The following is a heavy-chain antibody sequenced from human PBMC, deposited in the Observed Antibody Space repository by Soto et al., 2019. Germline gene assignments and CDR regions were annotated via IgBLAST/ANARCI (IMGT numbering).Heavy chain of an antibody. V-gene: IGHV4-34*01. CDR3: ARGQEGVVATH. CDR2: VKDGGHT. D-gene: IGHD5-12*01. Sequence: QVQLQQWGAGLLKPSETLSLNCAVTGGSLSGDYWSWIRQPPGKGLEWIGEVKDGGHTNYSPSLRGRVTISSDTSNNQCSLRLNSVTAADTGVYYCARGQEGVVATHWDQGSLVTVSS. CDR1: GGSLSGDY. J-gene: IGHJ4*02.